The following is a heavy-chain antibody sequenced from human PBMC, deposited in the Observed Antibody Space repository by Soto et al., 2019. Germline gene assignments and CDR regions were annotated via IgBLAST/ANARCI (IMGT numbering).Heavy chain of an antibody. CDR1: GFTFSDHY. CDR3: ARETAYPGYFISYFDY. CDR2: VRNKANSYST. J-gene: IGHJ4*02. V-gene: IGHV3-72*01. Sequence: EVQLVESGGGLVQPGGSLRLSCAASGFTFSDHYMDWVRQAPGQGLEWVGRVRNKANSYSTEYAASVIGRFTISRDDSKDSLYLQMNSLKTEDTAVYYCARETAYPGYFISYFDYWGQGTLVSVSS. D-gene: IGHD3-9*01.